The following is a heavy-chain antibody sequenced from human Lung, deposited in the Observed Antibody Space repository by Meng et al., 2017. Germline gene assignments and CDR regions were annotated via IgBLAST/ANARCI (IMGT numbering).Heavy chain of an antibody. D-gene: IGHD5-12*01. CDR3: SGHIDY. CDR2: IKSKPDGETI. J-gene: IGHJ4*02. Sequence: EVQLVESGGGLLKPGGSLSLSCEGSGFTFSNAYMTWVRQVPGKRLEWVGRIKSKPDGETIDYAAPVKGRFTISRDDSKNTVYLQMNSLKTEDTAVYYCSGHIDYWGQGTLVTVSS. CDR1: GFTFSNAY. V-gene: IGHV3-15*01.